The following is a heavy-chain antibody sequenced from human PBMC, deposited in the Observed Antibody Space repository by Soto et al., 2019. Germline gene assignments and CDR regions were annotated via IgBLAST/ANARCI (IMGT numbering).Heavy chain of an antibody. CDR3: ARSQGSSTSLEIYYYYYYGMDV. Sequence: QVQLVQSGAEVKKPGSSVKVSCKASGGTFRSYAISWVRQAPGQGLEWMGGIIPIPGTANYAQKFQGRVTIAADESRSTAYMVLSSLRSEDTAVYYCARSQGSSTSLEIYYYYYYGMDVWGQGTTVIVSS. CDR1: GGTFRSYA. J-gene: IGHJ6*02. D-gene: IGHD2-2*01. V-gene: IGHV1-69*01. CDR2: IIPIPGTA.